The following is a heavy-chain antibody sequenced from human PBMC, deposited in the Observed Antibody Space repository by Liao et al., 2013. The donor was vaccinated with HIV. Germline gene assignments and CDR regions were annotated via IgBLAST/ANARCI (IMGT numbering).Heavy chain of an antibody. D-gene: IGHD5-18*01. Sequence: QVQLQQWGAGLLKPSETLSLTCAVYGGSFSGYYWSWIRQPPGKGLEWIGEINHSGSTNYNPSLKSRVTISVDTSKNQFSLKLSSVTAADTAVYYCAVRGYSYGYPDYWGQGTLVTVSS. CDR1: GGSFSGYY. V-gene: IGHV4-34*01. CDR2: INHSGST. J-gene: IGHJ4*02. CDR3: AVRGYSYGYPDY.